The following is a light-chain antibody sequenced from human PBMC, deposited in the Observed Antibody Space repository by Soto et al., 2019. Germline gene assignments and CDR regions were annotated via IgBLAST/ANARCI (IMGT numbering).Light chain of an antibody. CDR2: LGS. V-gene: IGKV2-28*01. J-gene: IGKJ3*01. CDR3: LQVLQTPVT. CDR1: QSLLHGTGYNY. Sequence: DIVMTQSPLSLPVTPGEPASISCRSSQSLLHGTGYNYLDWYQQKPGQSPQLLIQLGSMRASGVPDRFSGSGSGTEFTLKISRVEAEDFGAYYCLQVLQTPVTFGPGTKVDI.